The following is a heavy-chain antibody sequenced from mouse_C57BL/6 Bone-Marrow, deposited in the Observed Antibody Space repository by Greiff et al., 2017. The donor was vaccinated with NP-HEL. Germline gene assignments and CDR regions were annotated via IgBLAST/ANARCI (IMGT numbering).Heavy chain of an antibody. CDR2: IDPENGDT. V-gene: IGHV14-4*01. CDR1: GFNIKDDY. D-gene: IGHD1-1*01. J-gene: IGHJ2*01. CDR3: TIFIYYYGSSSDY. Sequence: VQLQQSGAELVRPGASVKLSCTASGFNIKDDYMHWVKQRPEQGLEWIGWIDPENGDTEYASKFQGKATITADTSSNTAYLQLSSLTSEDTAVYYCTIFIYYYGSSSDYWGQGTTLTVSS.